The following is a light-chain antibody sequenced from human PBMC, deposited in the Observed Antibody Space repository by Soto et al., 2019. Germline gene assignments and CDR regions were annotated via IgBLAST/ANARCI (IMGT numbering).Light chain of an antibody. V-gene: IGKV3-11*01. CDR1: QTIRSD. Sequence: EIVMTQSPVTLSVSPGERATLSCRASQTIRSDLAWYQQKPGQAPRLLISDASNRATGIPARFSGSGSGTDFTLTISSLEPEDFAVYYCQQFSSYPLTFGGGTKVDIK. CDR3: QQFSSYPLT. CDR2: DAS. J-gene: IGKJ4*01.